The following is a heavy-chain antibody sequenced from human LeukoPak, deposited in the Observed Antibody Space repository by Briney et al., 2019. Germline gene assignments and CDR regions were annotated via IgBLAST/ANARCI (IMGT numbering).Heavy chain of an antibody. J-gene: IGHJ4*02. Sequence: ASVEVSCKASGYTFTGFYIHWVRQAPGQGLEWMGWINPDRGGTNYAQKFQGRVTLTRDTSINTAYMELSGLTSDDTAVYYCVREDFVVIPAAMRGDYWGQGTLVIVSS. CDR3: VREDFVVIPAAMRGDY. CDR1: GYTFTGFY. D-gene: IGHD2-2*01. CDR2: INPDRGGT. V-gene: IGHV1-2*02.